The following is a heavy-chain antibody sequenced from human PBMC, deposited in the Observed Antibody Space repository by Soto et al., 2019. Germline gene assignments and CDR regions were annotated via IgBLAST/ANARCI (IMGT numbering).Heavy chain of an antibody. V-gene: IGHV3-74*01. CDR3: ARDPSSQIAIRDY. J-gene: IGHJ4*02. D-gene: IGHD2-21*01. CDR1: GFTFSSYW. CDR2: INSDGSST. Sequence: EVQLVESGGGLVQPGGSLSLSCAASGFTFSSYWMHWVRHAPGKGLVWVSRINSDGSSTSYADSVKGRFTISRDNAKNTLYLQMNSLRAEDTAVYYCARDPSSQIAIRDYWGQGTLVTVSA.